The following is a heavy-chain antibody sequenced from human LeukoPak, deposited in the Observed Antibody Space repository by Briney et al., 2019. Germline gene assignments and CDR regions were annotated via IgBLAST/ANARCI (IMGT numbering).Heavy chain of an antibody. J-gene: IGHJ4*02. D-gene: IGHD3-22*01. CDR1: GFTFSSYG. V-gene: IGHV3-33*06. Sequence: GGSLRLSCAAPGFTFSSYGMHWVRQAPGKGLEWVAVIWYDGSNKYYADSVKGRFTISRDNSKNTLYLQMNSLRAEDTAVYYCAKELVYYYDSSGFDYWGQGTLVTVSS. CDR3: AKELVYYYDSSGFDY. CDR2: IWYDGSNK.